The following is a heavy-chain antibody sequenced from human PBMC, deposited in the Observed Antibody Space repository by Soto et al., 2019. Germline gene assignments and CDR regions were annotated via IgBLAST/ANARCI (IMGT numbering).Heavy chain of an antibody. V-gene: IGHV1-58*01. CDR3: AADLGSRYFDY. CDR2: IAVGSGNT. D-gene: IGHD2-2*01. Sequence: SVKVSCKASGFTFTSSAVQWVRQARGQRLEWIGWIAVGSGNTNYAQKFQERVTITRDMSTSTAYMELSSLRSEDTAVYYCAADLGSRYFDYWGQGTLVTVSS. J-gene: IGHJ4*02. CDR1: GFTFTSSA.